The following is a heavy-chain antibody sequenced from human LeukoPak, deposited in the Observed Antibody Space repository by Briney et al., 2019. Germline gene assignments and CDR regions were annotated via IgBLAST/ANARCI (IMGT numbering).Heavy chain of an antibody. D-gene: IGHD3-22*01. Sequence: GGSLRLSCSASGFTFSSYAMHWVRQAPGKGLDYISSITSNGDTTYYADFVKGGFTTSRDNSKNTLYLQMNSLRAEDTAVYYCARDLYDSGAYSSPIDYWGQGTLVTVSS. CDR2: ITSNGDTT. V-gene: IGHV3-64*04. CDR1: GFTFSSYA. CDR3: ARDLYDSGAYSSPIDY. J-gene: IGHJ4*02.